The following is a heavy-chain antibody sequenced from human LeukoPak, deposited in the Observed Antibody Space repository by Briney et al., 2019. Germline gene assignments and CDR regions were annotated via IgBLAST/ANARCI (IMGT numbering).Heavy chain of an antibody. CDR1: GFTFGDYA. CDR3: TRVGLDCSGGSCYYYYYYMDV. CDR2: IRSKAYGGTT. J-gene: IGHJ6*03. Sequence: GGSLRLSCTASGFTFGDYAMSWVRQAPGKGLEWVGFIRSKAYGGTTEYAASVKGRFTISRDDSKSIAYLQMNSLKTEDTAVYYCTRVGLDCSGGSCYYYYYYMDVWGKGTTVTISS. D-gene: IGHD2-15*01. V-gene: IGHV3-49*04.